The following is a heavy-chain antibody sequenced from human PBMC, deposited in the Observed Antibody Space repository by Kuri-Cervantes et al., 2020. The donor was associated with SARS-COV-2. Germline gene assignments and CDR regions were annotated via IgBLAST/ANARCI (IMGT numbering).Heavy chain of an antibody. CDR2: IYTSGST. CDR1: GGSISSYY. J-gene: IGHJ2*01. D-gene: IGHD5-12*01. V-gene: IGHV4-4*07. Sequence: SETLSLTCTVSGGSISSYYWSWIRQPAGKGLKWIGRIYTSGSTNYNPSLKSRVTISVDTSKNQFSLKLSSVTAADTAVYYCARRATSRPWWYFDLWGRGTLVTVSS. CDR3: ARRATSRPWWYFDL.